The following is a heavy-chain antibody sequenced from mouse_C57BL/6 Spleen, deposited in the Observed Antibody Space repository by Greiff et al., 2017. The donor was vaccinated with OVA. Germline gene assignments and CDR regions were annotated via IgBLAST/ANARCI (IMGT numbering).Heavy chain of an antibody. V-gene: IGHV5-9*04. D-gene: IGHD1-1*01. CDR1: GSPFGSFP. CDR3: ARTSITTVVDWYFDV. Sequence: QLKEPGGGLLKLGGSLKLSVPASGSPFGSFPLSGFRRIPEKRLGLVATISGGGGNTYYPDSVKGRFTISRDNAKNTLYLQMSSLRSEDTALYYCARTSITTVVDWYFDVWGTGTTVTVSS. CDR2: ISGGGGNT. J-gene: IGHJ1*03.